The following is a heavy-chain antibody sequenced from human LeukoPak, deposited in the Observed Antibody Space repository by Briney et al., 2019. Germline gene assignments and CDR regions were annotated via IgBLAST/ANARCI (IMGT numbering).Heavy chain of an antibody. D-gene: IGHD3-22*01. CDR3: ARAETSYYYDSSGYNYYYGMDV. CDR1: GFTFSNYA. CDR2: IISSSSFI. Sequence: WSLRLSCAASGFTFSNYAMNWVRQAPGKGLEWVSSIISSSSFIYYADSVKGRFTISRDNAQNSLNLQMNSLRAEDTAVYYCARAETSYYYDSSGYNYYYGMDVWGQGTTVTVSS. J-gene: IGHJ6*01. V-gene: IGHV3-21*01.